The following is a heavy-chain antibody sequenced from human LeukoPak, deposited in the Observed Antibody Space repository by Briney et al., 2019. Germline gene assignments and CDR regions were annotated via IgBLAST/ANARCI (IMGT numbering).Heavy chain of an antibody. Sequence: SETLSLTCTVSGGSISSYYWSWIRQPPGKGLEWIGYIYYSGSTNYNPSLKSRVTISVDTSKNQFSLKLSSVTAADTAVYYCARRRNYYDILTGRGWYFDLWGRGTLVTVSS. V-gene: IGHV4-59*08. J-gene: IGHJ2*01. CDR1: GGSISSYY. D-gene: IGHD3-9*01. CDR2: IYYSGST. CDR3: ARRRNYYDILTGRGWYFDL.